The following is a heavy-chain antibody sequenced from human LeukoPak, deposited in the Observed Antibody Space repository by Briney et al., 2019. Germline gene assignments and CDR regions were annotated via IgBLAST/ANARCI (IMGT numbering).Heavy chain of an antibody. CDR3: ARDPAGHGRYFDY. J-gene: IGHJ4*02. Sequence: SETLSLTCTVSGGSINGYFCTWLRQSAGAGLECVGRIHTSGTTYYNPSFKSRVSMSVDTSNNKFSLRLNSVSAADTAVYYCARDPAGHGRYFDYWGQGALVTVSS. V-gene: IGHV4-4*07. CDR2: IHTSGTT. D-gene: IGHD1-14*01. CDR1: GGSINGYF.